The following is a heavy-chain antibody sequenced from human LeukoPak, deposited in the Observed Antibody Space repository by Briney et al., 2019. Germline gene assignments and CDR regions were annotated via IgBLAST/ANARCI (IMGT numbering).Heavy chain of an antibody. V-gene: IGHV4-39*01. CDR1: GGSISSSSYY. D-gene: IGHD6-13*01. CDR2: IYYSGST. CDR3: ARLRFAALRYSSSWGTIYYFDY. Sequence: KSSETLSLTCTVSGGSISSSSYYWGWLRQPPGKGLEWIGSIYYSGSTYYNPSLKSRVTISVDTSKNQFSLKLSSVTAADTAVYYCARLRFAALRYSSSWGTIYYFDYWGQGTLVTVSS. J-gene: IGHJ4*02.